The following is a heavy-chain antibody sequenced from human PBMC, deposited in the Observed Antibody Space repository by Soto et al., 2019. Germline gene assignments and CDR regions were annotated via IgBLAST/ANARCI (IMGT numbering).Heavy chain of an antibody. CDR3: ARHIEYYYDSSGYYQNVFDT. CDR1: GYSFTSYW. CDR2: IYPGDSDT. Sequence: XESLNISCKGSGYSFTSYWIGWVRQMPGKGLEGMGIIYPGDSDTRYSPSFQGQVTISADKSISTAYLQWSSLKASDTAMYYCARHIEYYYDSSGYYQNVFDTWGQGPMVTV. V-gene: IGHV5-51*01. D-gene: IGHD3-22*01. J-gene: IGHJ3*02.